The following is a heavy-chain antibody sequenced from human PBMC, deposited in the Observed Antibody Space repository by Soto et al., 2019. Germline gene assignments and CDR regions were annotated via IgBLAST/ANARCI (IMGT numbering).Heavy chain of an antibody. Sequence: QVQLQESGPGLVKPSETLSLTCAVSGGSISTYYWSWIRQPPGKGLEWIGYIYYSGSTNYNPSLKSRVTISVDTSKNQFSLKLSSVTAADTAVYYCARGRALYGDYVYYWGQVTLVTVSS. J-gene: IGHJ4*02. V-gene: IGHV4-59*01. D-gene: IGHD4-17*01. CDR2: IYYSGST. CDR3: ARGRALYGDYVYY. CDR1: GGSISTYY.